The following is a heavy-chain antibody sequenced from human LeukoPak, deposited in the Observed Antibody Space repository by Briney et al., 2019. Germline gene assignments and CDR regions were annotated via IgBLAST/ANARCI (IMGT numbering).Heavy chain of an antibody. CDR2: IDLGGSAK. Sequence: GGSLRLSCAASGFTFTNYWVTWVRQAPGKGPEWVANIDLGGSAKSYVDSVKGRCTISRDNANNSLYLQMNSLRVEDTAVYYCAAWGLHNYWGQGTLVTVSS. D-gene: IGHD7-27*01. CDR1: GFTFTNYW. J-gene: IGHJ4*02. V-gene: IGHV3-7*01. CDR3: AAWGLHNY.